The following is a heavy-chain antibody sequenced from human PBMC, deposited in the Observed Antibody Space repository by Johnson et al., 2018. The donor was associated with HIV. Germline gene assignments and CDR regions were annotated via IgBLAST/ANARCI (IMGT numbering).Heavy chain of an antibody. CDR3: AKTPGDGFLDAFDI. CDR2: VNPNGGST. CDR1: QFTFSSYY. J-gene: IGHJ3*02. Sequence: VQLVESGGGLAQPAWSPRLSCAASQFTFSSYYMNCVRQAPGNGLELVGQVNPNGGSTYLIDSGKDRFNISRDNAKNTLHLQKNSLKTEDTAIYYCAKTPGDGFLDAFDIWGQGTMVTVSS. D-gene: IGHD3-10*01. V-gene: IGHV3-25*03.